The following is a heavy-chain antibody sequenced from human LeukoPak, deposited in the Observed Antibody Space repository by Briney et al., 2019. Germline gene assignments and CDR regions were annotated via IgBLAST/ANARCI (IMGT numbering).Heavy chain of an antibody. D-gene: IGHD6-19*01. CDR1: GFTVSSNY. V-gene: IGHV3-53*01. CDR2: IYSGGST. J-gene: IGHJ4*02. CDR3: ARGGGGVAGTLDY. Sequence: GGSLRLSCAASGFTVSSNYMSWVRQAPGKGLEWVSVIYSGGSTYYADSVKGRITISRDNSKNTLYLQMNSLRAEDTAVYYCARGGGGVAGTLDYWGQGTLVTVSS.